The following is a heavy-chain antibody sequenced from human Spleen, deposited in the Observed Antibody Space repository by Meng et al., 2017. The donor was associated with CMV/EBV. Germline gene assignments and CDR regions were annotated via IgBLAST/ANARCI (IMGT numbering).Heavy chain of an antibody. CDR1: GFTFSDYY. J-gene: IGHJ3*02. V-gene: IGHV3-11*01. Sequence: LSLTCAASGFTFSDYYMTWIRQAPGKGLEWVSYISSSGSTIYYADSVKGRFTISRDNARNSLYLQMNSLRAEDTAVYYCARGRGVVVVASDAFDIWGQGTMVTVS. CDR2: ISSSGSTI. D-gene: IGHD2-15*01. CDR3: ARGRGVVVVASDAFDI.